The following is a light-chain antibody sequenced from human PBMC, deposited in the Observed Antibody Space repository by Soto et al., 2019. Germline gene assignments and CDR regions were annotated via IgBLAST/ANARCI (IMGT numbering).Light chain of an antibody. Sequence: DIVLTQSNATLSLSPGESATLSCRASQSLGRYLAWYQQKPGQAPRLLIYGASTRATGIPARFSGSGSGTEFTLTISSLQSEDFAVYYCQQYSSSPKTFGQGTKVDIK. CDR3: QQYSSSPKT. V-gene: IGKV3D-15*01. CDR2: GAS. CDR1: QSLGRY. J-gene: IGKJ1*01.